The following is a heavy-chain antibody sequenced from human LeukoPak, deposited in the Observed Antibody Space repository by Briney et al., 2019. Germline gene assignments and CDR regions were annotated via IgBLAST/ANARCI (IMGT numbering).Heavy chain of an antibody. V-gene: IGHV1-69*13. CDR2: IIPIFGTA. CDR1: GGTFSRYA. CDR3: SKWKAIVLVPAARSPIDY. D-gene: IGHD2-2*01. J-gene: IGHJ4*02. Sequence: ASVKVSCKASGGTFSRYAMSWVRQAPGQGLEWMGGIIPIFGTASFAQKFQGRVTITADESTGTAYMELSSLRSEDTAVYYCSKWKAIVLVPAARSPIDYWGQGTLVTVSS.